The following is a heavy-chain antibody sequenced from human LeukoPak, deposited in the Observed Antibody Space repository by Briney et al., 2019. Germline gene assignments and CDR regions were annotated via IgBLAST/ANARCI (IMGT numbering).Heavy chain of an antibody. Sequence: SETLSLTCTVSGGSISSYYGSWIRQPPGKGLEWIGYISYSGSTNYNPSLKSRVTISIDTSKNQFSLKLRSVTAADTAIYYCARQGYDILTGYIDAFDIWGQGTMVTVSS. D-gene: IGHD3-9*01. CDR1: GGSISSYY. CDR3: ARQGYDILTGYIDAFDI. CDR2: ISYSGST. V-gene: IGHV4-59*08. J-gene: IGHJ3*02.